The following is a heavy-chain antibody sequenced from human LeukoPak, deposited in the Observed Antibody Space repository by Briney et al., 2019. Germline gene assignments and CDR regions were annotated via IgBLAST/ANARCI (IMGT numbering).Heavy chain of an antibody. J-gene: IGHJ4*02. D-gene: IGHD4-11*01. CDR1: GFTFSSYG. V-gene: IGHV3-30*02. CDR2: IRYDGSNK. CDR3: AKLATVTTSHFDY. Sequence: PGGSLRLSCAASGFTFSSYGMHWVRQAPGKGLEWVAFIRYDGSNKYYADSVKGRFTISRDNSKSTLYLQMNSLRAEDTAVYYCAKLATVTTSHFDYWGQGTLVTVSS.